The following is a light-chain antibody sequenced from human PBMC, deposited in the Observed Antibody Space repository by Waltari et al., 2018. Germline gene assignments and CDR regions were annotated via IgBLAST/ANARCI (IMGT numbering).Light chain of an antibody. CDR3: QGGSTWTPALS. CDR2: DAS. V-gene: IGKV3-11*01. CDR1: QNINTY. J-gene: IGKJ4*01. Sequence: IVLTQSPVTLSFSPADRATLSSRASQNINTYLAWYQHKPGHAPRLLIYDASHRDRGVPARISGSGSATDFALPIGSLEPDDSAVYYCQGGSTWTPALSFGGGTKLEIK.